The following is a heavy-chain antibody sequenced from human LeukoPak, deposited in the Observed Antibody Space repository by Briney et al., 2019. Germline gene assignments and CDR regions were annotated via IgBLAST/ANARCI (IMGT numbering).Heavy chain of an antibody. Sequence: PGGSLRLSCAASGFTFSSYAMSWVRQAPGKGLEWVSAISGSGGSTYYADSVKGRFTISRDNSKNTLYLQMNSLRAEDTAVYYCASTEKTYYYDRWGYFDYWGQGTLVTVSS. V-gene: IGHV3-23*01. J-gene: IGHJ4*02. CDR3: ASTEKTYYYDRWGYFDY. CDR2: ISGSGGST. CDR1: GFTFSSYA. D-gene: IGHD3-22*01.